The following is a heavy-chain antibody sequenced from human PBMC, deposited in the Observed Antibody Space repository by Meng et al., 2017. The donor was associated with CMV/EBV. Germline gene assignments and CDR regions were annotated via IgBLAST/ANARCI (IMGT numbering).Heavy chain of an antibody. Sequence: GESLKISCAPSGIIFTTYGLHWVRQAPGKGLEWVAFIRYDGSNKYYADSVKGRFTISRDNSKNTMYLQMNSLRGEDTAIYYCAKDRGSRSAAIINAFDIWGQGTMVTVSS. CDR1: GIIFTTYG. V-gene: IGHV3-30*02. J-gene: IGHJ3*02. CDR2: IRYDGSNK. D-gene: IGHD2-2*01. CDR3: AKDRGSRSAAIINAFDI.